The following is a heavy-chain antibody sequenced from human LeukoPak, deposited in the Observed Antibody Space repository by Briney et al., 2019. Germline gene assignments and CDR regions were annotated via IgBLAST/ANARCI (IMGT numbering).Heavy chain of an antibody. V-gene: IGHV4-34*01. J-gene: IGHJ3*02. CDR2: INHSGST. Sequence: PSETLSLTCAVYGRSFSGYYWSWIRQPPGKGLEWIGEINHSGSTNYNPSLKSRVTISVDTSKNQFSLKLSSVTAADTAVYYCARGLTCSSTSCSGGDDAFDIWGQGTMVTVSS. CDR1: GRSFSGYY. CDR3: ARGLTCSSTSCSGGDDAFDI. D-gene: IGHD2-2*01.